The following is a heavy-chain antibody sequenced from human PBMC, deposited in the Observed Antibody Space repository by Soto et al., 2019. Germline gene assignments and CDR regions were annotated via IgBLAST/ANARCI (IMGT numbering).Heavy chain of an antibody. CDR3: ARDSHYYGSGSYYKYYYGMDV. CDR1: GYTFTSYG. V-gene: IGHV1-18*01. CDR2: ISAYNGNT. D-gene: IGHD3-10*01. J-gene: IGHJ6*02. Sequence: ASVKVSCKASGYTFTSYGISWVRQAPGQGLEWMGWISAYNGNTNYAQKLQGRVTMTTDTSTSTAYMELRSLRSDDTAVYYCARDSHYYGSGSYYKYYYGMDVWGQGTTVTVSS.